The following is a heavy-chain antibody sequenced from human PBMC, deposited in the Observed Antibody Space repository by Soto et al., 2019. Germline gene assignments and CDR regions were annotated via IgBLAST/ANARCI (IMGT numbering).Heavy chain of an antibody. J-gene: IGHJ4*02. V-gene: IGHV4-59*08. D-gene: IGHD2-15*01. CDR3: ARHPRVVHYFDY. CDR2: IYYSGST. CDR1: GGSISSYY. Sequence: SETLSLTCTVSGGSISSYYWSWIRQPPGKGLEWIGYIYYSGSTNYNPSLKSRVTISVDTSKNQFSLKLSSVTAADTAVYYCARHPRVVHYFDYWGQGTLVTVSS.